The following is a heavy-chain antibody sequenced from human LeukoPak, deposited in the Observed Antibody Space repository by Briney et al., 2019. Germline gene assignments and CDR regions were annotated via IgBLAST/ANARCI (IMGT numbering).Heavy chain of an antibody. D-gene: IGHD3-9*01. CDR1: GDSISSGDYY. CDR2: ISSSGST. J-gene: IGHJ4*02. V-gene: IGHV4-61*02. CDR3: AREYYDILTGYHGPFDY. Sequence: SESLSLTCTVSGDSISSGDYYWSWIRQPAGKGLEWIGRISSSGSTNYNPSLKSRVTMSVDTSKNQFSLKLSSVTAADTAVYYRAREYYDILTGYHGPFDYWGQGTLVTVSS.